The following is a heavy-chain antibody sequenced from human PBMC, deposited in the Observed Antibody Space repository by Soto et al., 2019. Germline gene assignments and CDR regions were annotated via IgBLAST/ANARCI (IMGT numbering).Heavy chain of an antibody. CDR3: ARHSPYCGGDCYSYDY. CDR2: IYYSGST. J-gene: IGHJ4*02. V-gene: IGHV4-59*08. CDR1: SGSIDNVYW. Sequence: PETLSLTCAVSSGSIDNVYWWSWVRQSPGKGLEWIGYIYYSGSTNYNPSLKSRVTISVDTSKNQFSLKLSSVTAADTAVYYCARHSPYCGGDCYSYDYWGQGTLVTVSS. D-gene: IGHD2-21*02.